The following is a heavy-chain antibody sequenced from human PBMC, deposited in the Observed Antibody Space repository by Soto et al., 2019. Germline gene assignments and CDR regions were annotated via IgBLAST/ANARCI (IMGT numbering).Heavy chain of an antibody. CDR3: ARTGRFGY. Sequence: QVQLQQWGAGLLKPSETLSLTCAVYGWSFSGYYWSWIRQPPGKGLEWIGEINHSASTNYNPSLTRRVTISLDKSKNESSLKLCVGTAADTAVYYFARTGRFGYWGQGTLVAVSS. D-gene: IGHD3-16*01. V-gene: IGHV4-34*01. CDR2: INHSAST. CDR1: GWSFSGYY. J-gene: IGHJ4*02.